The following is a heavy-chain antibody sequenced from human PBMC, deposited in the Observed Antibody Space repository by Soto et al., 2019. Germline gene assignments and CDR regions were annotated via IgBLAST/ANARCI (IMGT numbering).Heavy chain of an antibody. D-gene: IGHD3-3*01. J-gene: IGHJ6*02. CDR2: ISGSGGST. V-gene: IGHV3-23*01. Sequence: LILSCAASGFTFSSYAMSWVRQAPGKGLEWVSAISGSGGSTYYADSVKGRFTISRDNSKNTLYLQMNSLRAEDTAVYYCAKDLPESSTYYDFWSGYSTYGMDVWGQGTTVTVSS. CDR1: GFTFSSYA. CDR3: AKDLPESSTYYDFWSGYSTYGMDV.